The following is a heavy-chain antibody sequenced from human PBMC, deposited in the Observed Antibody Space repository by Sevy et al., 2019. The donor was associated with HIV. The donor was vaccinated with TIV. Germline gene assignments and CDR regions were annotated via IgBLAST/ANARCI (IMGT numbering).Heavy chain of an antibody. CDR3: AQETVGRFDS. Sequence: GGSLRLSCAASGFTFSAYWMNWVRQAPGKGLEWVANIKTDGSGKNYVDSVEGRFTISRDKAKNSLYLQMKSLRVEDTAVYYCAQETVGRFDSWGQGTLVTVSS. D-gene: IGHD3-16*01. J-gene: IGHJ4*02. V-gene: IGHV3-7*01. CDR1: GFTFSAYW. CDR2: IKTDGSGK.